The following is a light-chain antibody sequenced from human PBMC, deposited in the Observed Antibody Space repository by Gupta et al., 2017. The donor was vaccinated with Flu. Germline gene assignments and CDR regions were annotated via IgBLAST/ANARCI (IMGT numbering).Light chain of an antibody. V-gene: IGLV2-23*02. CDR2: EVS. J-gene: IGLJ2*01. CDR3: CSYVGSGIVV. Sequence: TGSDVGSYNLVSWYQQHPGKAPKFMIYEVSKRPSGVSNRFSGSKSGNTASLTISGLQAEDEADYYCCSYVGSGIVVFGGGTKVTVL. CDR1: GSDVGSYNL.